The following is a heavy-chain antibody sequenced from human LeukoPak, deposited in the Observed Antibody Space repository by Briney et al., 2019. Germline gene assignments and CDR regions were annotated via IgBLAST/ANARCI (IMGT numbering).Heavy chain of an antibody. CDR1: GYGFTSYW. J-gene: IGHJ4*02. D-gene: IGHD6-13*01. V-gene: IGHV5-51*01. Sequence: GESLKISCKGSGYGFTSYWIGWVRQMPGKGLEWMGIIYPGDSDTRYSPSFQGQVTISADKSITTAYLRWSSLKASDTAIYYCARRAAAAGTVYYYFDYWGQGTLVTVSS. CDR2: IYPGDSDT. CDR3: ARRAAAAGTVYYYFDY.